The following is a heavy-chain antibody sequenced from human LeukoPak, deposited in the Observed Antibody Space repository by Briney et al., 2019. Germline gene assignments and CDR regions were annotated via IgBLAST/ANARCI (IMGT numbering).Heavy chain of an antibody. CDR2: IYCDDSNV. V-gene: IGHV5-51*01. J-gene: IGHJ5*02. CDR1: GSSFSNYW. D-gene: IGHD3-16*02. CDR3: ARQEGLSFWFDH. Sequence: GASLKISFTGSGSSFSNYWIAWVRPMPGKGLEWMGVIYCDDSNVRYSPSFEGHVTISADKSISTAYLQWSSLKASDTAMYYCARQEGLSFWFDHWGQGTLVTVSS.